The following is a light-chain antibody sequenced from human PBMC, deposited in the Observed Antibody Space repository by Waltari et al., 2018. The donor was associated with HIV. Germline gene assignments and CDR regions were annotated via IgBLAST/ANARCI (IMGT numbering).Light chain of an antibody. CDR1: SSDVGGYNL. CDR3: CAYAGSTTYGI. CDR2: EVS. J-gene: IGLJ2*01. Sequence: QSALTQPASVSGSPGQSITISCTGTSSDVGGYNLVSWYQQHPGKAPKLMIYEVSKRPSGVPNRFSGSKSGNTASLTISGLQAEDEADYYCCAYAGSTTYGIFGGGTKLTVL. V-gene: IGLV2-23*02.